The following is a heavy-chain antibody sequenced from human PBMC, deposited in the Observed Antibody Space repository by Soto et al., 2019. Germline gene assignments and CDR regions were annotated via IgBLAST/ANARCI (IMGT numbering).Heavy chain of an antibody. V-gene: IGHV4-30-2*01. CDR1: GGSISSGGYS. D-gene: IGHD3-16*02. CDR2: IYHSGST. CDR3: ARGGIYVWGSYRYPNHGAWFDP. J-gene: IGHJ5*02. Sequence: SETLSLTCAVSGGSISSGGYSWSWIRQPPGKGLEWIGYIYHSGSTNYNPSLKSRVTISVDTSKNQFSLKLSSVTAADTAVYYCARGGIYVWGSYRYPNHGAWFDPWGQGTLVTVSS.